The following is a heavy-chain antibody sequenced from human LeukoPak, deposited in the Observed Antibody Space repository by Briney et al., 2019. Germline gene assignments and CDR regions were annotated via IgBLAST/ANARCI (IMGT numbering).Heavy chain of an antibody. D-gene: IGHD6-19*01. Sequence: GGSLRLSCAASGFTFDDYAMHWVRQAPGKGLEWVSGISWNSGSIGYADSVKGRFTISRDNAKNSLCLQMNSLRAEDTALYYCAKDILSSGWHDAFDIWGQGTMVTVSS. CDR3: AKDILSSGWHDAFDI. V-gene: IGHV3-9*01. J-gene: IGHJ3*02. CDR2: ISWNSGSI. CDR1: GFTFDDYA.